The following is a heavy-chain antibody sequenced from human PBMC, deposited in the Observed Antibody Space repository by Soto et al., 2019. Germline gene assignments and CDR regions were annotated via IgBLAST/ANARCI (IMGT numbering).Heavy chain of an antibody. CDR2: INPSGGST. Sequence: ASVKVSCKASGYTFTSYYMHWVRQAPGQGLEWMGIINPSGGSTSYAQKFQGRVTMTRDTSTSTVYMELSSLRSEDTAVYYCARDYTMFGVVSYGMDVWGQGTTVTVSS. CDR1: GYTFTSYY. D-gene: IGHD3-3*01. J-gene: IGHJ6*02. V-gene: IGHV1-46*01. CDR3: ARDYTMFGVVSYGMDV.